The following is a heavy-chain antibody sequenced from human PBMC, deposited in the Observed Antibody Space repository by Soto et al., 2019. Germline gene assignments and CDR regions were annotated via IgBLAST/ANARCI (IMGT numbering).Heavy chain of an antibody. J-gene: IGHJ6*02. Sequence: EVQLVESGGGLVKPGGSLRLSCAASGFTFSNAWMKWVRQAPGKGLEWVGRIKSKTDGGTTDYAAPVKGRFTISRDDSKNTMYLQMNSLKTEDTAVYYCTTAAAGNIDYYGMDVWGQGTTVTVSS. V-gene: IGHV3-15*07. CDR2: IKSKTDGGTT. CDR1: GFTFSNAW. D-gene: IGHD6-13*01. CDR3: TTAAAGNIDYYGMDV.